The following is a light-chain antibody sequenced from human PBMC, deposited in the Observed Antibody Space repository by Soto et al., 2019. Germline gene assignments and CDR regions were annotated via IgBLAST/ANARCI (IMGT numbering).Light chain of an antibody. V-gene: IGKV3-15*01. Sequence: EIVMTQSPATLSVSQGERVTLSCRASQSVRSNLAWYQQKPGQVPRVLIYGASTRAIGIPDRFSGSGSGTEFTLTISSLQSEDFAVYYCQHYNNLWGFGGGTKVEIK. CDR3: QHYNNLWG. J-gene: IGKJ4*01. CDR2: GAS. CDR1: QSVRSN.